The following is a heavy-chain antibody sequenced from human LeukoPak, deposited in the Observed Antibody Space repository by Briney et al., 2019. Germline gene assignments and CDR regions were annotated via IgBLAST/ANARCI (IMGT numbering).Heavy chain of an antibody. D-gene: IGHD3-22*01. V-gene: IGHV3-30-3*01. CDR3: ARVLWNYYGSSEALAFDI. J-gene: IGHJ3*02. Sequence: PGGSLRLSCAASGFTFSSYAMHWVRQAPGKGLEWVAVISYDGSNKYYADSVKGRFTISRDNSKNTLYLQMNSLRAEDTAVYYCARVLWNYYGSSEALAFDIWGQGTMVTVSS. CDR1: GFTFSSYA. CDR2: ISYDGSNK.